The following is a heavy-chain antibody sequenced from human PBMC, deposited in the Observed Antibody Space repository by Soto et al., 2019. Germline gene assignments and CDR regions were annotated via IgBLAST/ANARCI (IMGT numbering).Heavy chain of an antibody. CDR2: IAVGSDNT. V-gene: IGHV1-58*02. CDR3: AAETSGFSYGTGPYYYYGMDV. Sequence: SVKVSCKACRFTFTSSAMQWVRQARGQRREGIGWIAVGSDNTNYAQKLQERVTITRDISTSTAYMELSSLRCEDTAVYYCAAETSGFSYGTGPYYYYGMDVWGQGTMVTVSS. CDR1: RFTFTSSA. J-gene: IGHJ6*02. D-gene: IGHD5-18*01.